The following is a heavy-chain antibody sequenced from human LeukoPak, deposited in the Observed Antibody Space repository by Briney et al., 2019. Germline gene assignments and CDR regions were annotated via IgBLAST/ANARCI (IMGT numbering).Heavy chain of an antibody. D-gene: IGHD6-19*01. CDR1: GFTVSSNY. CDR2: IYYSGST. V-gene: IGHV4-39*07. Sequence: GSLRLSCAASGFTVSSNYMTWVRQAPGKGLEWIGSIYYSGSTYYNPSLKSRVTISVDTSKNQFSLTMNSVTAADTALYYCARGRPYNSGVPPWFDPWGQGTLVTVSS. J-gene: IGHJ5*02. CDR3: ARGRPYNSGVPPWFDP.